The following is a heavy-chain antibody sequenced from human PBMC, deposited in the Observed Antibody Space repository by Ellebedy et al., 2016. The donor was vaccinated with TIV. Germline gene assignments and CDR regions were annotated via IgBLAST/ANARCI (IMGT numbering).Heavy chain of an antibody. CDR1: GFSFSSYV. Sequence: GESLKISXAASGFSFSSYVMTWVRQAPGKGLEWVSAISRTGDSTYYADSVKGRFTISRDNSKNTLYLQVYSLRAEDTAVYYCAKVGGGFVLWFGDQWGQGTLVTVSS. D-gene: IGHD3-10*01. V-gene: IGHV3-23*01. J-gene: IGHJ4*02. CDR2: ISRTGDST. CDR3: AKVGGGFVLWFGDQ.